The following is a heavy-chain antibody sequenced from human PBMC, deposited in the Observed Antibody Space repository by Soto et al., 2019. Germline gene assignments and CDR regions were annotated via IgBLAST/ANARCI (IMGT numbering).Heavy chain of an antibody. V-gene: IGHV3-9*01. CDR3: AKDKVYSNYQYYFAS. CDR1: GFTFENYA. J-gene: IGHJ4*02. CDR2: ISWKRGSI. D-gene: IGHD4-4*01. Sequence: EVQLVESGGGWVQPGRSLRLSCAASGFTFENYAMHWVRQGPGKGLEWVAGISWKRGSIGYADSVRGRFTISRDNAKNSLYQQMNSLRPEDTALYYCAKDKVYSNYQYYFASWGQGTLVTVSS.